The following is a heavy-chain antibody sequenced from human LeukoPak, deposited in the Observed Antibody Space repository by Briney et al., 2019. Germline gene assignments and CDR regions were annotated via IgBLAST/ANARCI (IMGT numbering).Heavy chain of an antibody. CDR1: GGSFSGYY. CDR3: ARHIAFHANLDY. CDR2: INHSGST. J-gene: IGHJ4*02. Sequence: SETLSLTCAVYGGSFSGYYWSWIRQPPGKGLEWIGEINHSGSTNYNPSLKSRVTISVDTSKNQFSLKLNSVTASDTAVYYCARHIAFHANLDYWGQGTLVTVSS. V-gene: IGHV4-34*01. D-gene: IGHD3-3*02.